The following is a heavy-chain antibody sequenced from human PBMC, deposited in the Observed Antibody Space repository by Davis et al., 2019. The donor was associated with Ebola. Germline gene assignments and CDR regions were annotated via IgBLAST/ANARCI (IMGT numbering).Heavy chain of an antibody. CDR1: GYTFTSYG. J-gene: IGHJ5*02. CDR3: ARFDPDCSGGSCYSPGGWFDP. V-gene: IGHV1-18*01. Sequence: ASVKVSCKASGYTFTSYGISWVRQAPGQGLEWMGWISAYNGNTNYAQKLQGRVTMTTDTSTSTAYMELRSLRSEDTAVYYCARFDPDCSGGSCYSPGGWFDPWGQGTLVTVSS. D-gene: IGHD2-15*01. CDR2: ISAYNGNT.